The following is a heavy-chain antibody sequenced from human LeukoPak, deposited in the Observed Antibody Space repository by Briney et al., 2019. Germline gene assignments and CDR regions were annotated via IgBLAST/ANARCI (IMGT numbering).Heavy chain of an antibody. CDR3: AKHGCSSTSCYADYYYYGMDV. D-gene: IGHD2-2*01. J-gene: IGHJ6*02. CDR2: ISGSGGST. V-gene: IGHV3-23*01. Sequence: GGSLRLSCAASGFTFSSYAMSWVRQAPGKGLEWASAISGSGGSTYYADSVKGRFTISRDNSKNTLYLQMNSLRAEDTAVYYCAKHGCSSTSCYADYYYYGMDVWGQGTTVTVSS. CDR1: GFTFSSYA.